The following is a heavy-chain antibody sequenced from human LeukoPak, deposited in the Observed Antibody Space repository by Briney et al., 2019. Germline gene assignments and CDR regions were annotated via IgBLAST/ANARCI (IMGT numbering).Heavy chain of an antibody. CDR2: IYYSGST. CDR3: ARRMTPTRSLDY. CDR1: GVSISSSSYF. V-gene: IGHV4-39*01. Sequence: SETLSLTCTVSGVSISSSSYFWGWIRQPPGKGLEWIGSIYYSGSTYYNPSLKSRVTISVDTSNNQFSLKLSSVTAADTAVYYCARRMTPTRSLDYRGQGTLVTVSS. J-gene: IGHJ4*02. D-gene: IGHD2-15*01.